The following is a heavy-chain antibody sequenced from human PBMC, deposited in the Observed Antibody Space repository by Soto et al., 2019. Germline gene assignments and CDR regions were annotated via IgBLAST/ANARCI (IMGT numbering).Heavy chain of an antibody. CDR3: AKDQWLDGNYFDY. J-gene: IGHJ4*02. V-gene: IGHV3-30*18. CDR1: GFTFSSYG. D-gene: IGHD6-19*01. Sequence: PGGSLRLSCAASGFTFSSYGMHWVRQAPGKGLEWVAVISYDGSNKYYADSVKGRFTISRDNSKNTLYLQMNSLRVEDTAVYYCAKDQWLDGNYFDYWGQGTLVTVSS. CDR2: ISYDGSNK.